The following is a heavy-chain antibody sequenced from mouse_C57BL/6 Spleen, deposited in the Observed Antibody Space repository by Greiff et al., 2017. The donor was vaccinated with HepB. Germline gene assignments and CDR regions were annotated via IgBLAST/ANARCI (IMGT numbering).Heavy chain of an antibody. CDR1: GFTFSSYT. J-gene: IGHJ3*01. V-gene: IGHV5-9*01. D-gene: IGHD3-1*01. Sequence: EVQLVESGGGLVKPGGSLKLSCAASGFTFSSYTMSWVRQTPEKRLEWVATISGGGGNTYYPDSVKGRFTISRDNAKNTLYLQMSSLRSEDTALYYCARHYSGDGFAYWGQGTLVTVSA. CDR2: ISGGGGNT. CDR3: ARHYSGDGFAY.